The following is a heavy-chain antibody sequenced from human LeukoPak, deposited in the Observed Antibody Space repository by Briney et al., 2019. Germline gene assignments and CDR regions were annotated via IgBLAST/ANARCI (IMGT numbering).Heavy chain of an antibody. CDR3: ARQGGSVLHYSDY. V-gene: IGHV4-39*01. J-gene: IGHJ4*02. D-gene: IGHD5-12*01. CDR1: GGSISSSSYY. Sequence: SETLSLTCTVSGGSISSSSYYWGWSRQPPGKGLEWIGSIYSGGSTYYNPSLKSRVTISVDTSKNQFSLKLSSVTAADTAVYYCARQGGSVLHYSDYWGQGTLVTVSS. CDR2: IYSGGST.